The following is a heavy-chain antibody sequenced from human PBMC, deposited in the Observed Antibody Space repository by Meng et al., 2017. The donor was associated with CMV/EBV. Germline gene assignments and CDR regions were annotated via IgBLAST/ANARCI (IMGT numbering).Heavy chain of an antibody. Sequence: SGFTFDDYGMSGGRQAPGKGLEWVAGINWNGGSTGYADSVKGRFTISRDNAKNSLYLQMNSLRAEDTALYYCARPHGFYDDSSGYYYWGQGTLVTVSS. CDR3: ARPHGFYDDSSGYYY. CDR2: INWNGGST. V-gene: IGHV3-20*03. J-gene: IGHJ4*02. CDR1: GFTFDDYG. D-gene: IGHD3-22*01.